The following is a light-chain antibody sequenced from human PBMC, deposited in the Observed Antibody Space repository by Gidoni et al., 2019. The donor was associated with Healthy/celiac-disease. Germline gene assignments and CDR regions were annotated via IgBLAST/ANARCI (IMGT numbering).Light chain of an antibody. CDR2: DAS. V-gene: IGKV3-11*01. Sequence: IGLTQSPATLSLSPGERATLSCRASRSVSSYLAWYQQKPGQAPRLLIYDASNRATGIPARFSGSGSGTDFTLTISSLEPEDFAVYYCQQRSNWPPLTFGGGTKVEIK. CDR3: QQRSNWPPLT. CDR1: RSVSSY. J-gene: IGKJ4*01.